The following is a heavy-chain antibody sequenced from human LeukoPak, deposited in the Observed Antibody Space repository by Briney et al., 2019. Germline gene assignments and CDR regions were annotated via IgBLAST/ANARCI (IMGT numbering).Heavy chain of an antibody. Sequence: GGSLRLSCAASGFTFSSYGMHWVRQAPGKGLEWVAFIRYNGSNKYYADSVKGRFTISRDNSKNTLYLQMNSLRAEDTAVYYCAKDSRIAAAGTIGHSYYFDYWGQGTLVTVSS. CDR2: IRYNGSNK. CDR3: AKDSRIAAAGTIGHSYYFDY. CDR1: GFTFSSYG. D-gene: IGHD6-13*01. V-gene: IGHV3-30*02. J-gene: IGHJ4*02.